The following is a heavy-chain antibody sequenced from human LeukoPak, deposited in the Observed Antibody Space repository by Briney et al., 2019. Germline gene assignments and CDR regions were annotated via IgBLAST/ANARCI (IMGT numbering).Heavy chain of an antibody. V-gene: IGHV1-69*04. CDR1: GGIFSSYA. CDR2: IIPILGIA. J-gene: IGHJ4*02. Sequence: SVKVCCKASGGIFSSYAISWVRQAPGQGLEWMGRIIPILGIANYAQKFQGRVTITADKSTSTAYMDLSSLRSEDTAVYYCARDLPPYYFDYWGQGTLVTVSS. CDR3: ARDLPPYYFDY.